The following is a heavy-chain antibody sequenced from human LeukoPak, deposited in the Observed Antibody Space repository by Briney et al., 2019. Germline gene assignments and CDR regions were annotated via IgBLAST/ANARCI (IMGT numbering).Heavy chain of an antibody. CDR1: GGSISSYY. V-gene: IGHV4-4*07. Sequence: SETLSLTCTVSGGSISSYYRSWIRQPAGKGLEWIGRIYTSGSTNYNPSLKSRVTMSVDTSKNQFSLKLSSVTAADTAVYYCARDDRYCSSTSCYYNWFDPWGQGTLVTVSS. D-gene: IGHD2-2*01. J-gene: IGHJ5*02. CDR2: IYTSGST. CDR3: ARDDRYCSSTSCYYNWFDP.